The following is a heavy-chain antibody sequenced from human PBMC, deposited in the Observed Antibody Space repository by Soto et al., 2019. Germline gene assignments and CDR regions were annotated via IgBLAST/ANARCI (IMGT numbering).Heavy chain of an antibody. CDR2: IYYDGNT. CDR1: GRSISDSYYY. J-gene: IGHJ2*01. D-gene: IGHD1-1*01. CDR3: ASFVGRNTWYFDL. Sequence: QLQLQEPVPGLVKPSETLSLNCTVSGRSISDSYYYWGWIRQPPGKGLEWIGNIYYDGNTYYNPSXXXPXPLSRNTSKNRFSLKVTSVTAADTALYYCASFVGRNTWYFDLGGPGTLVPVSS. V-gene: IGHV4-39*01.